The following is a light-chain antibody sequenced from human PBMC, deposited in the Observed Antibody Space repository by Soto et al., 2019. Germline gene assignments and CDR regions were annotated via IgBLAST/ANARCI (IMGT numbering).Light chain of an antibody. CDR3: TSYAGSNNPYV. J-gene: IGLJ1*01. CDR1: SSEVGGYNY. CDR2: EVS. V-gene: IGLV2-8*01. Sequence: QSVLTQPPSASRSPGQSVTISCPGTSSEVGGYNYVSWYQQHPGKAPKLMIYEVSKRPSGVPDRFSGSKSGNTASLTVSGLQAEDEADYYCTSYAGSNNPYVFGTGTKVTVL.